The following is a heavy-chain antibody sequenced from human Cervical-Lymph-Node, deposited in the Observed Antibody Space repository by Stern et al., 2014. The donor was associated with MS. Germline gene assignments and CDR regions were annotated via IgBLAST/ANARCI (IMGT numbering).Heavy chain of an antibody. CDR3: ARPKDYGDFKN. J-gene: IGHJ4*02. CDR1: GYSFTSYW. D-gene: IGHD4-17*01. V-gene: IGHV5-51*03. CDR2: IFPVDSDT. Sequence: QLVPSGAEVKKPGESLKISCQGSGYSFTSYWIGWVRQMPGKGLEWMCSIFPVDSDTRYSPSFQGQVTISADKSNRTAYRQWSSLKASDTAMYYCARPKDYGDFKNWGQGTLVTVSS.